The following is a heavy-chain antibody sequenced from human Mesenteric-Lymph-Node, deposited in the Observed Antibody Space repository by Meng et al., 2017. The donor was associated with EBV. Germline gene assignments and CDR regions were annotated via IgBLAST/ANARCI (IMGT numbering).Heavy chain of an antibody. CDR2: IYYSGST. Sequence: VQLQDEAQGLGEPWETLSLTSTVSGGSVSSGRYYWSWTRQPPGKGLEWIGYIYYSGSTNYNPSLKSRVTISVDKSKNHFSLKLSSVTAADTAVYYCARESYYDSRGPWFVPWGQGTLVTVSS. CDR3: ARESYYDSRGPWFVP. D-gene: IGHD3-22*01. J-gene: IGHJ5*02. V-gene: IGHV4-61*03. CDR1: GGSVSSGRYY.